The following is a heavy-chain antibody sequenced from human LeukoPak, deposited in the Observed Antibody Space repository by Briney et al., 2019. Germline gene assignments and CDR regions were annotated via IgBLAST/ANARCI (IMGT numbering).Heavy chain of an antibody. D-gene: IGHD5-12*01. CDR3: ACTSGYDFSSYYYYYMDG. CDR2: ISSGSSYI. Sequence: GGTVRLSCAASVFTFSSYSMNWVRQAPAKGREGVSSISSGSSYIYYADSVKGRFTISRDNAKNSLYLQMNSLSAEDTAVYYCACTSGYDFSSYYYYYMDGWGKGTTVTVS. V-gene: IGHV3-21*01. J-gene: IGHJ6*03. CDR1: VFTFSSYS.